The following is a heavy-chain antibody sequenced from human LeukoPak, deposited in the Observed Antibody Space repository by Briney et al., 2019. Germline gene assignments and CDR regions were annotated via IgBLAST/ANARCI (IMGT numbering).Heavy chain of an antibody. J-gene: IGHJ4*02. Sequence: PGGSLRLSCAASGLTISSYWMHWVRQAPGKGLVWVSRINSDGSSTTYADSVKGRFTISRDNAKNTLYLQMNSLRAEDTAVYYCEKGGTTGADYWAQEPVVTVS. V-gene: IGHV3-74*01. CDR1: GLTISSYW. CDR3: EKGGTTGADY. CDR2: INSDGSST. D-gene: IGHD1-7*01.